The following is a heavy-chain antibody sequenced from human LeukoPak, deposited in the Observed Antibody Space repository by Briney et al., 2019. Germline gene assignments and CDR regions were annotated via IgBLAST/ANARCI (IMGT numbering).Heavy chain of an antibody. Sequence: SETLSLTCNVSGGAISSGSHYWSWIRQSAGKGLEWIGRIHTSGTTNSNPSLKSRVTISVDTSKNQFSLKLSSVTAADTAVYYCAREYYDSNKAPAFDIWGQGTMVTVS. V-gene: IGHV4-61*02. CDR3: AREYYDSNKAPAFDI. J-gene: IGHJ3*02. D-gene: IGHD3-22*01. CDR1: GGAISSGSHY. CDR2: IHTSGTT.